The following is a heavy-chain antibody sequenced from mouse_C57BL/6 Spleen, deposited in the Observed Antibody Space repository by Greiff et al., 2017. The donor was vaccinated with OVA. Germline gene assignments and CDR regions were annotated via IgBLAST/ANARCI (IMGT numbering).Heavy chain of an antibody. V-gene: IGHV2-9-1*01. CDR3: ARNYYGSSLDWYFDV. Sequence: VKLMESGPGLVAPSQSLSITCTVSGFSLTSYAISWVRQPPGKGLEWLGVIWTGGGTNYNSALKSRLSISKDNSKSQVFLKMNSLQTDDTARYYCARNYYGSSLDWYFDVWGTGTTVTVSS. CDR1: GFSLTSYA. CDR2: IWTGGGT. D-gene: IGHD1-1*01. J-gene: IGHJ1*03.